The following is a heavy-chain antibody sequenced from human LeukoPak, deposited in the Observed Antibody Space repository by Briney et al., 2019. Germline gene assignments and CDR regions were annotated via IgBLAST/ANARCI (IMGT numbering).Heavy chain of an antibody. J-gene: IGHJ6*03. CDR1: GFTFSSYS. CDR2: ISSSSSYI. CDR3: ARDYLALLLDYMDV. V-gene: IGHV3-21*01. D-gene: IGHD2-8*02. Sequence: PGGSLRLSCAASGFTFSSYSMNWVRQAPGKGLEWVSSISSSSSYIYYADSVKGRSTISRDNAKNSLYLQMNSLRAEDTAVYYCARDYLALLLDYMDVWGKGTTVTVSS.